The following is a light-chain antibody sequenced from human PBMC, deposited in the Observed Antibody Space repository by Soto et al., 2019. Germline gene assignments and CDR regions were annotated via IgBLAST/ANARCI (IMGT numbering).Light chain of an antibody. J-gene: IGKJ1*01. V-gene: IGKV3-20*01. CDR2: GAS. Sequence: EIVLTQSPGTLSLSPGERATLSCRASQSVSSSYLAWYQQKPGQAPRLLIYGASSRATGIPDRFSGSGPGTDFTLTISRLEPEDFAVYYCQQYGSSGTFGQGTKV. CDR1: QSVSSSY. CDR3: QQYGSSGT.